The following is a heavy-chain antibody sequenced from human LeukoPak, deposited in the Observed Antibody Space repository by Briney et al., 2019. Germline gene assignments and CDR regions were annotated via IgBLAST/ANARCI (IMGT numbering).Heavy chain of an antibody. Sequence: ASVKVSCKASGYTFTGYYMHWVRQAPRQGLEWMGCINPNSGGTNYAQKFQGRVTMTRDTSISTAYMELSRLRSDDTAVYYCAREDSVGATSFDYWGQGTLVTVSS. CDR1: GYTFTGYY. CDR3: AREDSVGATSFDY. CDR2: INPNSGGT. J-gene: IGHJ4*02. V-gene: IGHV1-2*02. D-gene: IGHD1-26*01.